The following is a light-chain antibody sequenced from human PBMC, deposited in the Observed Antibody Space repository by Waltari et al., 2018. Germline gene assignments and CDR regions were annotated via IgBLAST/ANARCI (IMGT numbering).Light chain of an antibody. Sequence: DTLMTQSPSSLSASVGDRVTLTCRASQAISTYVNWYQQTPGMAPKLLIFSSSTLHRGVSSRFSGSGSGTEFTLTISNLQPDDFATYYCQQSYSAPLAFGGGTKLDI. CDR1: QAISTY. J-gene: IGKJ4*01. CDR3: QQSYSAPLA. V-gene: IGKV1-39*01. CDR2: SSS.